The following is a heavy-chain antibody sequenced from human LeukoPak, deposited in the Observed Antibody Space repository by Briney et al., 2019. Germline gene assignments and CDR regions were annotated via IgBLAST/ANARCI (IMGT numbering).Heavy chain of an antibody. V-gene: IGHV3-21*01. CDR2: ISSSSSYI. J-gene: IGHJ4*02. CDR3: ARVSSGWYVPGLDY. Sequence: RSGGSLRLSCAASGFTFSSYSMNWVRQAPGKGLEWVSSISSSSSYIYYADSVKGRFTISRDNAKNSLYLQMNSLRAEDTAVYYCARVSSGWYVPGLDYWGQGTLVTVSS. CDR1: GFTFSSYS. D-gene: IGHD6-13*01.